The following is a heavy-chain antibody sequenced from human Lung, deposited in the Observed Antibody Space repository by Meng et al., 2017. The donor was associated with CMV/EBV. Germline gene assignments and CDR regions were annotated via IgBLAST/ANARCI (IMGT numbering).Heavy chain of an antibody. CDR1: SSNSAA. CDR2: TYYRSKWYN. V-gene: IGHV6-1*01. D-gene: IGHD2-2*01. CDR3: ARDHPYCTSTNCYRFFDL. J-gene: IGHJ2*01. Sequence: SSNSAAWNWIRQSPSRGLEWLGRTYYRSKWYNDYAVSVKSRITINPDTSKNQFSLQLNSVTPEDTAVYYCARDHPYCTSTNCYRFFDLWGRGTLVTVSS.